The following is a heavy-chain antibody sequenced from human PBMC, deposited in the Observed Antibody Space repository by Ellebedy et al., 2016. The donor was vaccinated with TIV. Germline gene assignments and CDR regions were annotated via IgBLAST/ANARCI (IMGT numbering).Heavy chain of an antibody. CDR3: ARVRGGTSGWYDAFDI. Sequence: GGSLRLSCAASGFTFSAYYVSRIRQAPGKGPEWVSYIGGSDSTIYYADSVKGRFTISRDNTKNSLYLEMNSLRAEDTAVYYCARVRGGTSGWYDAFDIWGQGTVVSVSS. J-gene: IGHJ3*02. V-gene: IGHV3-11*01. CDR2: IGGSDSTI. D-gene: IGHD6-19*01. CDR1: GFTFSAYY.